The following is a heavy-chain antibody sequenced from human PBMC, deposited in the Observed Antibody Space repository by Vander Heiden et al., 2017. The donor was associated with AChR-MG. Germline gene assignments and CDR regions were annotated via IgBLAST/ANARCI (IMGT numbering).Heavy chain of an antibody. D-gene: IGHD2-15*01. V-gene: IGHV3-21*01. CDR2: ISSSSSYI. Sequence: EVQLGESGGGLVKPGGSLRLSCAASGCTFSSYSMNWVRQAPGKGLEWVSSISSSSSYIYYADSVKGRFTISRDNAKNSLYLQMNSLRAEDTAVYYCARDLSGSCYGCHYYGMDVWGQGTTVTVSS. CDR1: GCTFSSYS. J-gene: IGHJ6*02. CDR3: ARDLSGSCYGCHYYGMDV.